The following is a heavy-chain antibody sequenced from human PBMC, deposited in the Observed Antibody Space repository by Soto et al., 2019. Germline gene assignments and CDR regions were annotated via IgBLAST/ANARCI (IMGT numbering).Heavy chain of an antibody. V-gene: IGHV3-7*01. CDR3: ARDPEWGAIDD. D-gene: IGHD1-26*01. Sequence: GVSLRVSSAAAACLFSINWMYCVRKATGKGLEWVGKINSDGSVKYYVDSVKGRFPIYRHNAKNSLYLQMNGLRVEDAAVYFCARDPEWGAIDDWGKGPMVTVSS. J-gene: IGHJ4*02. CDR1: ACLFSINW. CDR2: INSDGSVK.